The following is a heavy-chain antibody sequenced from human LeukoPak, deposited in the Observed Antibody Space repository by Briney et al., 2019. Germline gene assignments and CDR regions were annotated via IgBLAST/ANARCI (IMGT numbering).Heavy chain of an antibody. J-gene: IGHJ4*02. CDR1: GGSISSYY. D-gene: IGHD5-24*01. CDR2: IYYSGST. Sequence: PSETLSLTCTVSGGSISSYYWSWIRQPPGKGLEWIGYIYYSGSTNYNPSLKSRVTISVDTSKNQFSLKLSSVTAADTAVYYCARVFGGYNLDYWGQGTLVTVSS. V-gene: IGHV4-59*01. CDR3: ARVFGGYNLDY.